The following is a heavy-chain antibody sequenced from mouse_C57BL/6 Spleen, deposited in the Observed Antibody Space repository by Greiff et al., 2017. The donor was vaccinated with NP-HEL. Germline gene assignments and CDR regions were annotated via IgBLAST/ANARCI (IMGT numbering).Heavy chain of an antibody. J-gene: IGHJ2*01. CDR2: INPGSGGT. V-gene: IGHV1-54*01. CDR1: GYAFTNYL. D-gene: IGHD1-1*01. CDR3: ARGNYQGYFDY. Sequence: VQLQQSGAELVRPGTSVKVSCKASGYAFTNYLIERVKQRPGQGLEWIGVINPGSGGTNYNEKFKGKATLTADKSSSTAYMQLSSLTSEDSAVYFCARGNYQGYFDYWGQGTTLTVSS.